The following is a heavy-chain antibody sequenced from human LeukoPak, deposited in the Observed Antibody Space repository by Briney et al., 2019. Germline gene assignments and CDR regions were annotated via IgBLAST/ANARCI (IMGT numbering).Heavy chain of an antibody. CDR1: GFTFSDYY. D-gene: IGHD3-10*01. Sequence: PGGSLRLSCVASGFTFSDYYMSWIRQAPGKGLEWVSYISGRNYTTYADSVKGRFIISRDNAKNPLFVQMNSLRAEDTAVYYCARVRGGNFDYWGQGTLVTVSS. CDR3: ARVRGGNFDY. J-gene: IGHJ4*02. V-gene: IGHV3-11*05. CDR2: ISGRNYT.